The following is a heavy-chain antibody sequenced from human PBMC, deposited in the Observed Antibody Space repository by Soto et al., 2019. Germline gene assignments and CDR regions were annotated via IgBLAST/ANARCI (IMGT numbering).Heavy chain of an antibody. CDR2: INGDGTTT. CDR3: AESSTERGLSY. Sequence: EVQLVEAGGGIGQPGGSLGLSCAASGFPFSIYWMHWVRQDPGKGLVWVSRINGDGTTTRYADSVKGRFTISRDNAKNTVYLQMNSLRAEDTAMYYCAESSTERGLSYWGRGTLVTVSS. D-gene: IGHD3-16*02. CDR1: GFPFSIYW. V-gene: IGHV3-74*01. J-gene: IGHJ4*02.